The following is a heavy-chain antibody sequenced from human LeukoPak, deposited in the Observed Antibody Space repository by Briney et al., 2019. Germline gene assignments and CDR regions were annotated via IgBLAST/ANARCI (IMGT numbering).Heavy chain of an antibody. V-gene: IGHV1-46*01. D-gene: IGHD3-10*01. Sequence: ASVKVSCKSSGHTLSNNYMHWVRQAPGQGLEWMGVINLSSGTTIFAQNFQGRVTMTRDTSTGTVFMELSSLRSDDTAVYYCARDLPTGYGSKAYWGQGTLVTVSS. CDR3: ARDLPTGYGSKAY. CDR1: GHTLSNNY. CDR2: INLSSGTT. J-gene: IGHJ4*02.